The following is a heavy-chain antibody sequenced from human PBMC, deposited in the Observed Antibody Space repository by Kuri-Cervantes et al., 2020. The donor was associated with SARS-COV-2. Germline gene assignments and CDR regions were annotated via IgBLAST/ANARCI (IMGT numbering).Heavy chain of an antibody. D-gene: IGHD3-3*01. CDR2: ISGSGGST. V-gene: IGHV3-23*01. J-gene: IGHJ6*02. Sequence: LSLTCAASGFTFSSYAMSWVRQAPGKGLEWVSAISGSGGSTYYADSVKGRFTISRDNSKNTLYLQMNSLKTEDTAVYYCTTDYDFWSGYYDYYGTDVWGQGTTVTVSS. CDR1: GFTFSSYA. CDR3: TTDYDFWSGYYDYYGTDV.